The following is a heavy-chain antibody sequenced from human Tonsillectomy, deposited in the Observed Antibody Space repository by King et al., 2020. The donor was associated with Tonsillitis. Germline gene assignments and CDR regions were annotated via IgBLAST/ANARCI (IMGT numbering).Heavy chain of an antibody. CDR3: ARDRFSYYDSSGYYGLGY. D-gene: IGHD3-22*01. Sequence: QLVQSGAEVKKPGSSVKVSCKASGGTFSSCGISWVRQAPGQGLEWMGGIIPIFGTAKYAQKFQGRVTITADESTSTAYMELSSLRSDHTAVYYCARDRFSYYDSSGYYGLGYWGQGTLVAAYS. CDR2: IIPIFGTA. V-gene: IGHV1-69*01. J-gene: IGHJ4*02. CDR1: GGTFSSCG.